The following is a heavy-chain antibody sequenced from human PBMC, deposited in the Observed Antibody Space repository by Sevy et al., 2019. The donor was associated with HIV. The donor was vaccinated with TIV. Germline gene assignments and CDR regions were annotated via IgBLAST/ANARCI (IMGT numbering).Heavy chain of an antibody. Sequence: GGSLRLSCKPSGFTFANYAMNWVRQAPGKGLEWVSTIYGTGGVTYYADSVKGRFTISRDNSKNTLYLQMNSLRTEDTAIDYGAGACFDSSGSFDAFDIWGQGTMVTVSS. J-gene: IGHJ3*02. V-gene: IGHV3-23*01. CDR3: AGACFDSSGSFDAFDI. D-gene: IGHD3-22*01. CDR1: GFTFANYA. CDR2: IYGTGGVT.